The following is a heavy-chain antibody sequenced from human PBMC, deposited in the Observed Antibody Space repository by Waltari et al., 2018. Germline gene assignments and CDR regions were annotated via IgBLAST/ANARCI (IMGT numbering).Heavy chain of an antibody. J-gene: IGHJ5*02. D-gene: IGHD2-2*01. CDR1: GYTFTDYY. V-gene: IGHV1-69-2*01. CDR2: VDPEDGET. CDR3: AIGDLIVVVPATQASFDP. Sequence: EVQLVQSGAEVKKPGATVKISCKASGYTFTDYYMHWVQQAPGKGLEWMGRVDPEDGETIYAEKFQGRVTITADTSTDTAYMELSSLRSEDTAVYYCAIGDLIVVVPATQASFDPWGQGTLVTVSS.